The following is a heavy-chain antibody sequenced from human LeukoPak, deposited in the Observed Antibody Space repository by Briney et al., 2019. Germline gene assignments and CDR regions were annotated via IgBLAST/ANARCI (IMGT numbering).Heavy chain of an antibody. J-gene: IGHJ4*02. D-gene: IGHD3-22*01. V-gene: IGHV4-59*08. CDR2: INYSGST. CDR3: ARRHTSYYYSSVGYFDY. CDR1: GDSISGYY. Sequence: SETLSLTCTVSGDSISGYYWSWIRQPPGKGLDWIGFINYSGSTNYNPSLKSRVTISLDTSKNQFSLKLNSVTAADTAVYYCARRHTSYYYSSVGYFDYWGQGTLVTVSS.